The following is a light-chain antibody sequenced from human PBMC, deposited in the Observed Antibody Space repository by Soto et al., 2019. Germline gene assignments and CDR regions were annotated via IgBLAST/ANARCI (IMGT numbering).Light chain of an antibody. CDR3: QQYNNMWT. J-gene: IGKJ1*01. CDR2: HAS. CDR1: QSISEW. Sequence: DLQMTHTPSTLSASVGDRVTITCRSSQSISEWLAWYQQKPGRATKLLIYHASRLGTGVPSMFSGSGSGTEFTLTITSLKPEDFGTYYCQQYNNMWTFGQGTRVDIK. V-gene: IGKV1-5*01.